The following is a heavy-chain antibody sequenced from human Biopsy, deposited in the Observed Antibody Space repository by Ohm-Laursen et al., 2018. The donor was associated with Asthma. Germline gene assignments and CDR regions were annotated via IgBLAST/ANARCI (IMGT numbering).Heavy chain of an antibody. J-gene: IGHJ5*02. CDR2: ITPTSGGT. V-gene: IGHV1-2*06. CDR1: GYSFTDYH. CDR3: ARVQKSPGDRWFDP. Sequence: ASVKVSCKASGYSFTDYHLHWVRQAPGQGLEWMGRITPTSGGTTYAQKFQGRVTMTRDTSISTAHMELSRLTSDDTAVYYCARVQKSPGDRWFDPWGQGTLVTVSS. D-gene: IGHD7-27*01.